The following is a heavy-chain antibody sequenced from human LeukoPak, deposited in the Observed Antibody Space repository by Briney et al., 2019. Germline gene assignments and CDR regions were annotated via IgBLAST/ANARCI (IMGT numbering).Heavy chain of an antibody. CDR1: GFTFSSYA. J-gene: IGHJ6*03. CDR3: ARDGGNSGYYYYYMDV. V-gene: IGHV3-30*01. Sequence: GGSLRLSCAASGFTFSSYAMHWVRQAPGKGLEWVAVISYDGSNKYYADSVKGRFTISRDNSKNTLYLQMNSLGAEDTAVYYCARDGGNSGYYYYYMDVWGKGTTVTVSS. CDR2: ISYDGSNK. D-gene: IGHD4-23*01.